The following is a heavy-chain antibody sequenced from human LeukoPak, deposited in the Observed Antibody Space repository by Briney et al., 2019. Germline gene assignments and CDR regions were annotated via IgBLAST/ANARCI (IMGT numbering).Heavy chain of an antibody. CDR3: AREYSGDYLHF. CDR1: GFTFSSYA. J-gene: IGHJ4*02. Sequence: PGGSLRLSCAASGFTFSSYAMSWVRQAPGKGLEWVSTISDSGGSTYSADSVKGRFTISRDNSKNTLYLQMNSLRAEDTAVYYCAREYSGDYLHFWGQGTLVTVSS. CDR2: ISDSGGST. V-gene: IGHV3-23*01. D-gene: IGHD4-17*01.